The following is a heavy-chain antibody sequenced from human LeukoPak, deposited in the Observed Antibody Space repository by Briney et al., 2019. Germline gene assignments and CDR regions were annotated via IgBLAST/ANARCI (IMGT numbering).Heavy chain of an antibody. CDR1: GGSFSGYY. D-gene: IGHD3-3*01. CDR2: INHSGST. Sequence: WETLSLTCAVYGGSFSGYYWSWIRQPPGKGLEWIGEINHSGSTNYNPSLKSRVTISVDTSKNQFSLKLSSVTAADTAVYYCARALSNRPYYDFWSGYRYFDYWGQGTLVTVSS. CDR3: ARALSNRPYYDFWSGYRYFDY. V-gene: IGHV4-34*01. J-gene: IGHJ4*02.